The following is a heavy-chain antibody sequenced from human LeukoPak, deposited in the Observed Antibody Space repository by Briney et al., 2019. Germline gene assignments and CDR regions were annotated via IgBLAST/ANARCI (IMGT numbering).Heavy chain of an antibody. CDR3: AELGITMIGGV. D-gene: IGHD3-10*02. J-gene: IGHJ6*04. V-gene: IGHV3-9*01. CDR1: GFTFDDYA. Sequence: GGSLRLSCAASGFTFDDYAMHWVRQAPGKGLGWVSGISWNSGSIGYADSVKGRFTISRDNAKNSLYLQMNSLRAEDTAVYYCAELGITMIGGVWGKGTTVTISS. CDR2: ISWNSGSI.